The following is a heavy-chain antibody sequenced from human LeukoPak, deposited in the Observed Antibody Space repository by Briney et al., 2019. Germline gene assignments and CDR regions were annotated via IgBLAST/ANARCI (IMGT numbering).Heavy chain of an antibody. D-gene: IGHD6-19*01. CDR3: ARDMEQWLVHGDAFDI. CDR2: IKQDGSEK. CDR1: GFTFSSYW. V-gene: IGHV3-7*01. J-gene: IGHJ3*02. Sequence: PGGSLRLSCAASGFTFSSYWMSWVRQAPGKGLEWVANIKQDGSEKYYVDSVKGRFTISRDNAKNSLYLQMNSLRAEDTAVYYCARDMEQWLVHGDAFDIWGQGTMVTVSS.